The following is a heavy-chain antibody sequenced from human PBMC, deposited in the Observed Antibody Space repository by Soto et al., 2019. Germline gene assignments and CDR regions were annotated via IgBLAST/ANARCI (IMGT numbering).Heavy chain of an antibody. V-gene: IGHV1-18*01. Sequence: ASVKVSCKASGYTFTSYGISWVRQAPGQGLEWMGWISAYNGNTNYAQKLQGRVTMTTDTSTSTAHMELRSLRSDDTAVYYCARDRPGSNPFDYWGQGTLVTVSS. D-gene: IGHD2-15*01. CDR3: ARDRPGSNPFDY. CDR1: GYTFTSYG. CDR2: ISAYNGNT. J-gene: IGHJ4*02.